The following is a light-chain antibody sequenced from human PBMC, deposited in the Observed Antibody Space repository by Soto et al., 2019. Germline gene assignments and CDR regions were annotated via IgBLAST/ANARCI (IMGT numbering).Light chain of an antibody. CDR2: AAS. V-gene: IGKV1-39*01. Sequence: DIQMTQSPSSLSASLGGRVTITCRASQSISSYLNWYQQKPGKAPKLLIYAASSLQSGVPSRFSGSGSGTDFTLTISSLQPEDFATYYCQQSYTTPRTFGQGTKVDTK. CDR3: QQSYTTPRT. CDR1: QSISSY. J-gene: IGKJ1*01.